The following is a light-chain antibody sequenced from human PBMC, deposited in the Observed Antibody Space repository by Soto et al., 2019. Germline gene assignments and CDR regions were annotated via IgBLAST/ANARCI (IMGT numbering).Light chain of an antibody. V-gene: IGKV1-5*03. CDR1: QSISGW. J-gene: IGKJ1*01. CDR2: KAS. CDR3: QQYNTYWT. Sequence: DIHMTQSPSTLSASVGDRVTITCRASQSISGWLAWFQQKPGKAPKRLIYKASTLESGVPSRFSGSGSGTEFTLTISSLHPDDFATYYCQQYNTYWTFGQGTKVEIK.